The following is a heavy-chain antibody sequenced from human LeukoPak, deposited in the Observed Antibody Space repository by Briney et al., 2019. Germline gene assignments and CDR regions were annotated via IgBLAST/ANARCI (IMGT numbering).Heavy chain of an antibody. CDR2: VNSDGSSI. J-gene: IGHJ6*02. CDR3: ARSHYYDSSDFYYYYGLDV. V-gene: IGHV3-74*01. Sequence: GGSLRLSCAASGFTFSSYAMSWVRQGPGKGPMWVSRVNSDGSSIRYADSVKGRFTISRDNAKNTLSLQMNSLRAEDTAVYYCARSHYYDSSDFYYYYGLDVWGQGTTVTVSS. D-gene: IGHD3-22*01. CDR1: GFTFSSYA.